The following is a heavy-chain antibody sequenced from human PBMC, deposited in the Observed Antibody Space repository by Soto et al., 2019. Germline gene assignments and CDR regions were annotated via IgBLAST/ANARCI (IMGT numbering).Heavy chain of an antibody. CDR2: ISGSGGST. V-gene: IGHV3-23*01. CDR1: GFTFSRYA. Sequence: EVQLLESGGGLVQPGGSLRLSCAASGFTFSRYAMSWVRQAPGKGLEWVSAISGSGGSTYYADSVKGRFTISRDNSKNTLYLQMNSLRAEDTAVYYCASRGYSYGRHYWGQGTLVTVSS. CDR3: ASRGYSYGRHY. D-gene: IGHD5-18*01. J-gene: IGHJ4*02.